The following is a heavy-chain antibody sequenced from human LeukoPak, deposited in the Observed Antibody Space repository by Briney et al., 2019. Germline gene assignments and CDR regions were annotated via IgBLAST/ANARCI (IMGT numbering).Heavy chain of an antibody. V-gene: IGHV3-11*01. J-gene: IGHJ4*02. CDR2: ISSSGSTI. Sequence: GGSLRLSCAASGFTFSDYYMSWIRQAPGKGLEWVTYISSSGSTIYYADSVKGRFTISRDNAKNSLYLQMNSLRAEDTAVYYCARGYCSGGSCYGYFDYWGQGTLVTVSS. D-gene: IGHD2-15*01. CDR3: ARGYCSGGSCYGYFDY. CDR1: GFTFSDYY.